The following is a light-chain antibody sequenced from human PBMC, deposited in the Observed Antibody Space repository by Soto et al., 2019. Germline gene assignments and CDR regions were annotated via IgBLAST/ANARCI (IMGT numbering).Light chain of an antibody. V-gene: IGKV1-6*01. J-gene: IGKJ1*01. CDR2: AAF. CDR3: LQYYNFSWT. Sequence: IQMTQSPSSLSASVGDRVTITCRASQDIRNDLAWYQQKPGQAPNLLIFAAFNLQSGVPSRFSGGGSGTHSTLTISSLQPDDFASYFCLQYYNFSWTFGQGTKVDIK. CDR1: QDIRND.